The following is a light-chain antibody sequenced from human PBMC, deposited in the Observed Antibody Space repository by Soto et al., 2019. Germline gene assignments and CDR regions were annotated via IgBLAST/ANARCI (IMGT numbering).Light chain of an antibody. V-gene: IGLV2-14*01. CDR1: SSDVGGHNY. Sequence: QSVLTQPASVSGSPGQSITISCTGTSSDVGGHNYVSWYQQHPGKAPKLMIYEVSNRPPGVSNRFSGSKSGNTASLTISGLQAEDEADYYCSSYTSGSTYVFGTGTKVTVL. J-gene: IGLJ1*01. CDR3: SSYTSGSTYV. CDR2: EVS.